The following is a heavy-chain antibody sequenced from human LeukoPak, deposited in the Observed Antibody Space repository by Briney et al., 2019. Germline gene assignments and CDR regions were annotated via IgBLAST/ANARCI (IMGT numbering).Heavy chain of an antibody. Sequence: PGGSLRLSCAASGFTFSSYSMNWVRQAPGQGLEWVSSISSSSSYIYYADSVKGRFTISRDSAKSSLYLQMNSLRAEDSAVYYCTRETAFDFWGQGTVVTVSS. J-gene: IGHJ3*01. V-gene: IGHV3-21*01. CDR2: ISSSSSYI. CDR1: GFTFSSYS. CDR3: TRETAFDF.